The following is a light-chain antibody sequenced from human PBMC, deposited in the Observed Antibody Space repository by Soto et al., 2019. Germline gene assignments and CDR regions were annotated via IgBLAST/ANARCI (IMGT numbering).Light chain of an antibody. Sequence: VAQSQLYLPVTPGQPAAISCRSSQSLLHKNGINYLDWYQQKQGQSPHLLIFLGSNPVSEVPARCSGSGSATDFTLTISSLQPEDVATYYCQQDNSFPRTFGQGTKVDIK. CDR1: QSLLHKNGINY. V-gene: IGKV2-28*01. CDR3: QQDNSFPRT. CDR2: LGS. J-gene: IGKJ1*01.